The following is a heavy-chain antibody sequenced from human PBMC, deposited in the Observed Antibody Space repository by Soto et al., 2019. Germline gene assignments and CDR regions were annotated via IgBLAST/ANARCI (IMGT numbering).Heavy chain of an antibody. CDR2: IIPIFGTA. J-gene: IGHJ4*02. CDR3: ARDVGVYGYSPFDD. CDR1: GGTFSSYA. Sequence: QVQLVQSGAEVKKPGSSVKVSCKASGGTFSSYAISWVRQAPGQGLEWMGGIIPIFGTADYAQKFQGRVTITAHESTSAGDMELSSLRSEDTAGYYCARDVGVYGYSPFDDWGQGTLVTVSS. V-gene: IGHV1-69*12. D-gene: IGHD4-4*01.